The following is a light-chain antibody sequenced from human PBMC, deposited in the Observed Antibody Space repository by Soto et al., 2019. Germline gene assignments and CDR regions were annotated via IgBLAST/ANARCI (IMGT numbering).Light chain of an antibody. CDR3: RSYTSSSTYV. CDR2: DVS. CDR1: SSDVGGYNY. V-gene: IGLV2-14*01. J-gene: IGLJ1*01. Sequence: QSVLTQPASVSGSPGQSITISCTGTSSDVGGYNYVSWYQQHPGKAPKLMIYDVSNRPSGVSNRFSGSKSGNTASLTISWLQAEDEADYYCRSYTSSSTYVFGTGTKVTGL.